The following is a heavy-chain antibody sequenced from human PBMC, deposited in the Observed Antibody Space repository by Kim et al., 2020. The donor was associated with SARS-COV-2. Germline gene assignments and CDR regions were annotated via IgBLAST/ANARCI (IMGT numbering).Heavy chain of an antibody. V-gene: IGHV3-30*03. D-gene: IGHD5-12*01. J-gene: IGHJ4*02. Sequence: FYVDAVKGRFTISRDNSKNTLYLQMNSLRTEDTAVYFCARGRDGYKGYFDYWGQGTLVTVSS. CDR3: ARGRDGYKGYFDY.